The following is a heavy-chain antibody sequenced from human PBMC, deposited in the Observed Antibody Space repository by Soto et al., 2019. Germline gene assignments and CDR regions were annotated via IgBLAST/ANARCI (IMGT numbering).Heavy chain of an antibody. Sequence: QVQLVQSGAEVKKPGSSVKVSCKASGGTFSSYAISWVRQAPGQGLEWMGGIIPIFGTANYAQKFQGRVTITADESTRTDYMELSSLRSEDTAVYYCASSRDGYRVFDYWGQGTLVTVSS. D-gene: IGHD5-12*01. CDR3: ASSRDGYRVFDY. J-gene: IGHJ4*02. CDR2: IIPIFGTA. V-gene: IGHV1-69*01. CDR1: GGTFSSYA.